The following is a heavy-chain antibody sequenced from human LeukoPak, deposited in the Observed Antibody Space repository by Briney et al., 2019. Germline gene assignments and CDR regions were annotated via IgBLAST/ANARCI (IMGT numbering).Heavy chain of an antibody. J-gene: IGHJ3*02. CDR3: ARDSSITMIVVVTTSCDAFDI. Sequence: GGSLRLSCAASGFTFSSYGMHWVRQAPGKGLEWVAFIRYDGSNKYYADSVKGRFTISRDNSKNTLYLQMNSLRAEDTAVYYCARDSSITMIVVVTTSCDAFDIWGQGTMVTVSS. CDR2: IRYDGSNK. D-gene: IGHD3-22*01. CDR1: GFTFSSYG. V-gene: IGHV3-30*02.